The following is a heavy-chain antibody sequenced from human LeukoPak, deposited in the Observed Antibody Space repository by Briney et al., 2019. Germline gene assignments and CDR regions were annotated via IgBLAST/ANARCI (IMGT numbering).Heavy chain of an antibody. CDR3: ARHSGSYPTPLDF. V-gene: IGHV5-51*01. D-gene: IGHD1-26*01. CDR1: GYSFTSYW. J-gene: IGHJ6*02. Sequence: HGESLKISRKGSGYSFTSYWIGWVRQMPGKGLEWMGIIYPGDSDTRYSPSFQGQVTISVDKSISTAYLQWSSLKASDTSMYYCARHSGSYPTPLDFWGQGTTVTVSS. CDR2: IYPGDSDT.